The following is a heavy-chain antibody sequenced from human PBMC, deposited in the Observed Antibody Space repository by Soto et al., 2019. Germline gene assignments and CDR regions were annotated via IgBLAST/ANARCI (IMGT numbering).Heavy chain of an antibody. CDR3: AIVYGGNSFAFDP. V-gene: IGHV4-59*08. CDR2: IYYSGSI. Sequence: SETLSLTCTVSGGSISDYCWSWIRQPPGKGLEWIGHIYYSGSIKYNPSLKSRVTISVDPSKNHFSLKLSSVTAADTAVYYCAIVYGGNSFAFDPWGQGTLVTVSS. D-gene: IGHD2-21*02. CDR1: GGSISDYC. J-gene: IGHJ5*02.